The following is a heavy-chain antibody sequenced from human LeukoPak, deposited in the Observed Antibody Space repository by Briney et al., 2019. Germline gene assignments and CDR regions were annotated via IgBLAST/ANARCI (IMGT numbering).Heavy chain of an antibody. Sequence: ASVKVSCKASGYTFTAYYLHWVRQAPGQGLEWMGWINPSSGDTNYAQKFQGRVTLTRDTSTSTAYMELSRLTSDDTAVYYCARGTLDPWGQGTLVTVSS. CDR2: INPSSGDT. V-gene: IGHV1-2*02. CDR3: ARGTLDP. CDR1: GYTFTAYY. J-gene: IGHJ5*02.